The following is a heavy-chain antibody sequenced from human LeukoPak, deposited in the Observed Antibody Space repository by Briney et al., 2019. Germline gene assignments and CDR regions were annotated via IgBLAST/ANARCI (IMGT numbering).Heavy chain of an antibody. V-gene: IGHV1-18*01. Sequence: ASVKVSCKASGYTFTSYGISWVRQAPGQGLEWMGWISAYNGNTNYAQKLQDRVTMTTDTSTSTAYMELRSLRSDDTAVYYCARDREQTYYYDSSGYLPWSYWGQGTLVTVSS. CDR1: GYTFTSYG. J-gene: IGHJ4*02. CDR2: ISAYNGNT. CDR3: ARDREQTYYYDSSGYLPWSY. D-gene: IGHD3-22*01.